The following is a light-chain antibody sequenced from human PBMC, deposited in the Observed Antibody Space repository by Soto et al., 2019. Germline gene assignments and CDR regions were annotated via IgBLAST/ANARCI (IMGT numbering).Light chain of an antibody. Sequence: QSVLTQPPSVSAAPGQTVTISCSGSSSNIGNNYVSWYQQLPGTAPKLLIYDNNKRPSGIPDRFSGSKSGTSATLGITVLQTGDEADYYCGTWDSSLSAVLIGGGTKVTVL. J-gene: IGLJ2*01. CDR2: DNN. CDR3: GTWDSSLSAVL. CDR1: SSNIGNNY. V-gene: IGLV1-51*01.